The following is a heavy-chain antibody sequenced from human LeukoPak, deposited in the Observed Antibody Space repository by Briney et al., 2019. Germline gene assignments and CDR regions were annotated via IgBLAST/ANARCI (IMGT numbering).Heavy chain of an antibody. Sequence: SETLSLTCAVYGGSFSGYYWTWIRQPPGKGLEWIGYIYHRGTTYYNPSLESRVTIPVDRSKNQFSLKLSSVTAADTAMFYCARVRDPYYYYMDVWGKGTTVTVSS. CDR3: ARVRDPYYYYMDV. V-gene: IGHV4-34*01. J-gene: IGHJ6*03. CDR1: GGSFSGYY. D-gene: IGHD5-24*01. CDR2: IYHRGTT.